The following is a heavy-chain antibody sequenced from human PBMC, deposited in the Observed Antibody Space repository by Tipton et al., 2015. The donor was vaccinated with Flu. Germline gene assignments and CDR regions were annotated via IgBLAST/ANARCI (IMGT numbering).Heavy chain of an antibody. CDR1: GYTFTSYG. CDR3: AREGLSRGGSIYYYYGMDV. CDR2: ISAYNGNT. Sequence: QMQLVQSGAEVKKPGASVKVSCKASGYTFTSYGISWVRQAPGQGLEWMGWISAYNGNTNYAQKLQGRVTMTTDTSTSTAYMELRSRRSDDTAVYYCAREGLSRGGSIYYYYGMDVWGQGTTVPVSS. D-gene: IGHD6-19*01. V-gene: IGHV1-18*01. J-gene: IGHJ6*02.